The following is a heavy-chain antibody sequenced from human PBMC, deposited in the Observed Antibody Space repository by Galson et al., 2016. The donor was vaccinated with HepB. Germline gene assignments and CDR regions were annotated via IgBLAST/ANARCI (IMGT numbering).Heavy chain of an antibody. J-gene: IGHJ6*02. D-gene: IGHD6-19*01. Sequence: SVKVSCKASGGTFSSFAISWVRQAPGQGLEWMGWISAYNGNTNYAQKLRGRVTMTTDTSTSTAYMELRSLRSDDTAVYYCARDRHQYSSGWYVGGMDVWGQGTTVTVSS. CDR1: GGTFSSFA. V-gene: IGHV1-18*01. CDR2: ISAYNGNT. CDR3: ARDRHQYSSGWYVGGMDV.